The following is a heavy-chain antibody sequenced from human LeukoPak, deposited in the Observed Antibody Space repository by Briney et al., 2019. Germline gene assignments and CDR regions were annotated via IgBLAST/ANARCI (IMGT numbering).Heavy chain of an antibody. CDR1: GFTFSDYE. Sequence: GGSLRLSCAVSGFTFSDYEMNWVRQAPGKGLEWVSYINTDGSITYYADSVKGRFTISRDIAKNSLFLQMDSLRAEDTAVYYCARDSSGWNYWGQGTRVTVSS. CDR2: INTDGSIT. J-gene: IGHJ4*02. V-gene: IGHV3-48*03. CDR3: ARDSSGWNY. D-gene: IGHD6-19*01.